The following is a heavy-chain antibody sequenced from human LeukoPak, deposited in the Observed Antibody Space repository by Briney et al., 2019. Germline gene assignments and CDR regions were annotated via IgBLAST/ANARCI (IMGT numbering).Heavy chain of an antibody. CDR1: GGSISSYY. CDR2: IYYSGTT. V-gene: IGHV4-59*08. J-gene: IGHJ3*02. Sequence: PSETLSLTCTVSGGSISSYYWNWVRQPPAKGLEWIGYIYYSGTTHYNPSLESRVTISVDTSKNQFSLKLRSVTAADTALYYCARLNYGDYAEGAFDIWGQGTMVTVSS. D-gene: IGHD4-17*01. CDR3: ARLNYGDYAEGAFDI.